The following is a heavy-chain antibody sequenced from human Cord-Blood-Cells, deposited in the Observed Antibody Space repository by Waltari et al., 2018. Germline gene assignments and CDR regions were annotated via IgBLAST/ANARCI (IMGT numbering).Heavy chain of an antibody. J-gene: IGHJ4*02. CDR3: AREGDDYGGHSPRYFDY. Sequence: QVQLVQSGAEVKKPGASVKVSCKVSGYTLTELSMHWVRQAPGKGLEWMGGFDPEDGETIYAQKFQGRVTITADESTSTAYMELSSLRSEDTAVYYCAREGDDYGGHSPRYFDYWGQGTLVTVSS. D-gene: IGHD4-17*01. V-gene: IGHV1-24*01. CDR2: FDPEDGET. CDR1: GYTLTELS.